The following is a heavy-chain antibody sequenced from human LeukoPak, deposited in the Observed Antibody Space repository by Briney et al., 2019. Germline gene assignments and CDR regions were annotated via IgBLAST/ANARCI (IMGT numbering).Heavy chain of an antibody. CDR2: IYTTGTT. CDR3: GRQGYTASYYFVDY. V-gene: IGHV4-4*07. D-gene: IGHD3-10*01. Sequence: SETLSLTCTVSAGSINSYYWGRVRQPAGKGLEWIGRIYTTGTTNYSPSLKSRLTMSVDTSKNQFSLSLRSVTAADTAVYYCGRQGYTASYYFVDYWSQGTLVTVSS. CDR1: AGSINSYY. J-gene: IGHJ4*02.